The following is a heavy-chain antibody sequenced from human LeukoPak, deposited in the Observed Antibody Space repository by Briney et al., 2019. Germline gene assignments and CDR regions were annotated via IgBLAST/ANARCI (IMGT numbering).Heavy chain of an antibody. Sequence: SETLSLTCAVYGGSFSGYYWSWIRQPAGKGLEWIGGINTSGSTNYNPSLKSRVTISVDTSKNQFSLKLSSVTAADTAVYYCARDHGGYSSSSEDYYYYYYMDVWGKGTTVTVSS. J-gene: IGHJ6*03. CDR1: GGSFSGYY. CDR2: INTSGST. CDR3: ARDHGGYSSSSEDYYYYYYMDV. D-gene: IGHD6-6*01. V-gene: IGHV4-4*07.